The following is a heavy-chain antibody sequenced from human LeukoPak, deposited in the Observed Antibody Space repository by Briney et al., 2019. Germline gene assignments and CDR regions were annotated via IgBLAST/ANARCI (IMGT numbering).Heavy chain of an antibody. CDR2: ISAYNGNT. J-gene: IGHJ3*02. CDR1: GYTFTSYG. V-gene: IGHV1-18*01. Sequence: VASVKVSCKASGYTFTSYGIGWVRQAPGQGLEWMGWISAYNGNTNYAQKLQGRVTMTTDTSTSTAYMELRSLRSDDTAVYYCARDLLVFYSSSWKRGVDAFDIWGQGTMVTVSS. CDR3: ARDLLVFYSSSWKRGVDAFDI. D-gene: IGHD6-13*01.